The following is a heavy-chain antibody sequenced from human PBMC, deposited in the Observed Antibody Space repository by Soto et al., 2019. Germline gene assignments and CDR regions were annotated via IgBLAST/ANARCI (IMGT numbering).Heavy chain of an antibody. D-gene: IGHD5-18*01. J-gene: IGHJ4*02. Sequence: QVQLQESGPGLVKPSETLSLTCTVSGGSINNYYWSWIRQPPGKGLEWIGHIYYSGSTNYNPSLKSRVTVSVDTSKRKFSLKLTSVAAADTAVDYCTRCYTNFDYWGQGTLVTVSS. CDR3: TRCYTNFDY. CDR1: GGSINNYY. V-gene: IGHV4-59*01. CDR2: IYYSGST.